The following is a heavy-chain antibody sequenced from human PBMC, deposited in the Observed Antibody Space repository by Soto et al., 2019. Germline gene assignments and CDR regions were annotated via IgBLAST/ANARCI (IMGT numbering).Heavy chain of an antibody. J-gene: IGHJ5*02. V-gene: IGHV1-46*01. CDR1: GYTFTSYY. CDR2: INPSGGST. Sequence: ASVKVSCKASGYTFTSYYMHWVRQAPGQGLEWMGIINPSGGSTSYAQKFQGRVTMTRATSTSTVYMELSSLRSEDTAVYYCARDIVATFPNPTPGWWFDPWGQGTLVSVSS. CDR3: ARDIVATFPNPTPGWWFDP. D-gene: IGHD5-12*01.